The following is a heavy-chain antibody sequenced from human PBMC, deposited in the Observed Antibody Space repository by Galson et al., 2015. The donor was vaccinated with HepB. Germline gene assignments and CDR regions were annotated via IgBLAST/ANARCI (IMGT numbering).Heavy chain of an antibody. V-gene: IGHV3-7*03. D-gene: IGHD3-22*01. J-gene: IGHJ3*02. Sequence: SLRLSCAASGFTFSSYWMSWVRRAPGKGLEWVANIKQDGSEKYYVDSVKGRFTISRDNAKNSLYLQMNSLRAEDTAVYYCARERGLIVVGDDAFDIWGQGTMVTVSS. CDR3: ARERGLIVVGDDAFDI. CDR2: IKQDGSEK. CDR1: GFTFSSYW.